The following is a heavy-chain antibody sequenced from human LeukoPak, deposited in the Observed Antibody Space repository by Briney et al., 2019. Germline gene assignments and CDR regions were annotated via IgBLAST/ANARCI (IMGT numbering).Heavy chain of an antibody. CDR2: IYYSGST. D-gene: IGHD2-15*01. V-gene: IGHV4-59*01. J-gene: IGHJ3*02. CDR1: GFTFSDYY. CDR3: ARGGNYCSGGSCYTLAFDI. Sequence: PGGSLRLSCAASGFTFSDYYMGWIRQAPGKGLEWIGYIYYSGSTNYNPSLKSRVTISVDTSKNQFSLKLSSVTAADTAVYYCARGGNYCSGGSCYTLAFDIWGQGTMVTVSS.